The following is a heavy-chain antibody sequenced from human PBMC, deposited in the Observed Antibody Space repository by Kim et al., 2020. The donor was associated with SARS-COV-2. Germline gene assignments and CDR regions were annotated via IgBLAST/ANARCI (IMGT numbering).Heavy chain of an antibody. CDR2: IRSKAYGGTT. J-gene: IGHJ6*02. CDR3: TRDVGVVVAAVYYYYYGMDV. Sequence: GGSLRLSCTASGFTFGDYAMSWVRQAPGKGLEWVGFIRSKAYGGTTEYAASVKGRFTISRDDSKSIAYLQMNSLKTEDTAVYYCTRDVGVVVAAVYYYYYGMDVWGQGTTVTVSS. D-gene: IGHD2-15*01. CDR1: GFTFGDYA. V-gene: IGHV3-49*04.